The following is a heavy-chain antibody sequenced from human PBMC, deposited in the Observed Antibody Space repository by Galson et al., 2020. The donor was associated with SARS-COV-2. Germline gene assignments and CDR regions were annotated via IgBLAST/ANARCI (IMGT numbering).Heavy chain of an antibody. J-gene: IGHJ2*01. CDR2: ISYDGSNK. D-gene: IGHD6-19*01. V-gene: IGHV3-30*18. CDR3: AKDSDSSGWSLYWYFDL. Sequence: TGGSLRLSCAASGFTFSSYGMHWVRQAPGKGLEWVAVISYDGSNKYYADSVKGRFTISRDNSKNTLYLQMNSLRAEDMAVYYCAKDSDSSGWSLYWYFDLWGRGTLVTVSS. CDR1: GFTFSSYG.